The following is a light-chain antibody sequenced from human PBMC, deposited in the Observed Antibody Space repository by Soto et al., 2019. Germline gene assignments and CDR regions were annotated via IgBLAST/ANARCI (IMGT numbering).Light chain of an antibody. J-gene: IGKJ4*01. Sequence: DIQMTQSPSSLSASVGDRVTITCRTSQSVSAFLNWYQVKPGKAPKLLIYGASSLQSGVPSRFSGSGYGTDFTLSISSLQPEDFATYYCQQSFSKLLTFGGGTKVDLK. CDR2: GAS. V-gene: IGKV1-39*01. CDR3: QQSFSKLLT. CDR1: QSVSAF.